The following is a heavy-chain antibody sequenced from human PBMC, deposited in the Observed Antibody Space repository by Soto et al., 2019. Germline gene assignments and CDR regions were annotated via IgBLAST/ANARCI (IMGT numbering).Heavy chain of an antibody. CDR2: ISADNGNT. V-gene: IGHV1-18*04. Sequence: ASVKVSCKASGYTFTSYGISWVRQARGQGLEWMGWISADNGNTNYAQKLQGRVTMTTDTSTSTAYMELRSLRSYDTAVYYCARDRSPAYYDFWSGYFSDYYYYGMDVWGQGTTVTVSS. J-gene: IGHJ6*02. CDR1: GYTFTSYG. D-gene: IGHD3-3*01. CDR3: ARDRSPAYYDFWSGYFSDYYYYGMDV.